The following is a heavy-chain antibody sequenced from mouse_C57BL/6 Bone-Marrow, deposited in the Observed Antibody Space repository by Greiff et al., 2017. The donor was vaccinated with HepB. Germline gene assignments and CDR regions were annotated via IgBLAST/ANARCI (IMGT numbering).Heavy chain of an antibody. V-gene: IGHV5-6*01. CDR2: ISSGGSYT. J-gene: IGHJ3*01. CDR3: ARHPVIYYYGSSYGFAY. CDR1: GFTFSSYG. Sequence: EVNLVESGGDLVKPGGSLKLSCAASGFTFSSYGMSWVRQTPDKRLEWVATISSGGSYTYYPDSVKGRFTISRDNAKNTLYLQMSSLKSEDTAMYYCARHPVIYYYGSSYGFAYWGQGTLVTVSA. D-gene: IGHD1-1*01.